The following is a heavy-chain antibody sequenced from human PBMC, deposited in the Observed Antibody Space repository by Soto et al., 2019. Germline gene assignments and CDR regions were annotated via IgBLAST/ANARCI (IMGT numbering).Heavy chain of an antibody. CDR3: ARDNWNSY. J-gene: IGHJ4*02. CDR2: IDNDGSAT. V-gene: IGHV3-74*01. D-gene: IGHD1-1*01. Sequence: GGSLRLSCVASGFTFNIYWMHWVRQAPGKGLEWVSRIDNDGSATTYADSVKGRFTISRVNAKNTLFLQMNTLRVDDTAVYYCARDNWNSYWGQGTLVTVSS. CDR1: GFTFNIYW.